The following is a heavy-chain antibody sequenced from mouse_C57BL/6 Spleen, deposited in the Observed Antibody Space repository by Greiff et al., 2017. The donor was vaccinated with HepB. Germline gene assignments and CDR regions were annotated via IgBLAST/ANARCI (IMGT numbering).Heavy chain of an antibody. CDR3: ARSLVGSSSYYAMDY. V-gene: IGHV1-50*01. D-gene: IGHD1-1*01. CDR2: IDPSDSYT. CDR1: GYTFTSYW. Sequence: VKLQQPGAELVKPGASVKLSCKASGYTFTSYWMQWVKQRPGQGLEWIGEIDPSDSYTNYNQKFKGKATLTVDTSSSTAYMQLSSLTSEDSAVYYRARSLVGSSSYYAMDYWGQGTSVTVSS. J-gene: IGHJ4*01.